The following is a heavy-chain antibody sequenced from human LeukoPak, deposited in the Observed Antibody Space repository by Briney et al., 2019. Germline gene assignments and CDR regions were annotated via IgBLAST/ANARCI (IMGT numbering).Heavy chain of an antibody. Sequence: GYIYYSGSTYYNPSLKSRVTISVDTSKNQFSLKLSSVTAADTAVYYCARTPRGAMVRGVTQWGQGTLVTVSS. CDR2: IYYSGST. J-gene: IGHJ4*02. CDR3: ARTPRGAMVRGVTQ. V-gene: IGHV4-31*02. D-gene: IGHD3-10*01.